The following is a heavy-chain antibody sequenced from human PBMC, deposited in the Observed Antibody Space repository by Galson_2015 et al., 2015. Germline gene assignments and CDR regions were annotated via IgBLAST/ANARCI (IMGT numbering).Heavy chain of an antibody. CDR2: IYPGDSHS. V-gene: IGHV5-51*01. CDR1: GYTFSNHW. D-gene: IGHD3-16*01. Sequence: GAEVKKPGESLKISCKGSGYTFSNHWIGWVRQMPGKGLEWMGIIYPGDSHSKYSPSFQGLVTISADKPTSTAYLQWSSLKASDTAVYYCATLRGADPLGFDYWGQGTLVTVSS. J-gene: IGHJ4*02. CDR3: ATLRGADPLGFDY.